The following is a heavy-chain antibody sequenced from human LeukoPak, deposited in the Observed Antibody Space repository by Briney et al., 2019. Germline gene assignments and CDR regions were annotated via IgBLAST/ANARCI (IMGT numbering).Heavy chain of an antibody. CDR2: IYYSGST. J-gene: IGHJ4*02. CDR3: ARVQTFYYYYDSSGSFDY. V-gene: IGHV4-39*01. Sequence: SETLSLTCTVSGSSISSSSYYWGWIRQPPGKGLEWIGSIYYSGSTYYNPSLKSRITISVDTSKNQFSLKLSSVTAADTAVYYCARVQTFYYYYDSSGSFDYWGQGTLVTVSS. CDR1: GSSISSSSYY. D-gene: IGHD3-22*01.